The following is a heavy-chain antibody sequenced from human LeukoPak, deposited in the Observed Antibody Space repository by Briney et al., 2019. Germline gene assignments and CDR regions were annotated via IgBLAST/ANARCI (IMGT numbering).Heavy chain of an antibody. V-gene: IGHV4-59*01. J-gene: IGHJ6*03. D-gene: IGHD3/OR15-3a*01. CDR2: IYYSGST. Sequence: SETLSLTCTVSGGSISSYYWSWIRQPPGKGLEWIGYIYYSGSTNYNPSLKSRVTISVDTSKNQFSLKLSSVTAADTAVYYCARAPGGLGYYYYYYMDVWGKGTTVTVSS. CDR3: ARAPGGLGYYYYYYMDV. CDR1: GGSISSYY.